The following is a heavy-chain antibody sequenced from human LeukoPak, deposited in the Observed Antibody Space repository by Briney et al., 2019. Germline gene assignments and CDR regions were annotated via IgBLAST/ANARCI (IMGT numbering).Heavy chain of an antibody. V-gene: IGHV1-69*04. CDR2: IIPILGIA. J-gene: IGHJ6*02. CDR3: ARGSGYEHGYHYGMDV. CDR1: GGTFSSYA. D-gene: IGHD5-12*01. Sequence: PSGNVSCKASGGTFSSYAISWVRQAPEQWLEWMGRIIPILGIANYAQKFQGRVTITADNSTSTAYMELRSLRSEDTAVYYCARGSGYEHGYHYGMDVWGQGTTVTVSS.